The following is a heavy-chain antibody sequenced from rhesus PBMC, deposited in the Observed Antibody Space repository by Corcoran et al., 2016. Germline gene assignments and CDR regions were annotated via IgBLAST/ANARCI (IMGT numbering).Heavy chain of an antibody. Sequence: HVKLQQWGEGLMKPSETLSLTCAVYGGSISGRYYWSWIRQAPGKGLEWIGNIDGNGASTSFNPSLKNRATISKDTSKNQFSLKLRSVTAADTAVYYCARRGVDTFDFWGQGLRVTVSS. J-gene: IGHJ3*01. CDR2: IDGNGAST. CDR1: GGSISGRYY. D-gene: IGHD3-34*01. CDR3: ARRGVDTFDF. V-gene: IGHV4-73*01.